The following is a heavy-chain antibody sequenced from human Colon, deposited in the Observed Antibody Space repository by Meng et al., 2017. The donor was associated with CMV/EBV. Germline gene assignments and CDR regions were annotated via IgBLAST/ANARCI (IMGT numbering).Heavy chain of an antibody. CDR1: GFTFGSYT. V-gene: IGHV3-21*06. CDR3: TRAILGPIIGEFEY. Sequence: GESLKISCVGSGFTFGSYTLNWVRHAPGKGLEWVASISKTSSFINYADSVKGRFIISRENAMNTVHLQMNSLRVEDTAAYYCTRAILGPIIGEFEYWGQGTLVTVSS. J-gene: IGHJ4*02. CDR2: ISKTSSFI. D-gene: IGHD3-10*01.